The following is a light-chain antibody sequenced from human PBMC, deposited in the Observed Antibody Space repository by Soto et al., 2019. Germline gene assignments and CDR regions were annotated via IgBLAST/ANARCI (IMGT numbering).Light chain of an antibody. CDR2: DAS. J-gene: IGKJ2*01. CDR3: QQCGSSPVT. CDR1: QSVSSSC. Sequence: EIVLTQSPGTLSLSPGERATLSCRASQSVSSSCLAWHQQKPGQAPRLLIYDASNRAADIPDRFSGSGSGTDFTLTISRLEPEDVAVYYCQQCGSSPVTFGQGTKLEIK. V-gene: IGKV3-20*01.